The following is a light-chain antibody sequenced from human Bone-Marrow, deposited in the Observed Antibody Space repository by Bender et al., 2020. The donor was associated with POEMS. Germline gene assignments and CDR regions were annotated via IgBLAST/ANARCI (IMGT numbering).Light chain of an antibody. CDR3: HLLYVRDHWV. CDR2: DDS. J-gene: IGLJ3*02. V-gene: IGLV3-21*03. Sequence: YALTQPPSVSVAPGKTATITCGADNIGTKSVNWYQQKPGQAPRLLVYDDSDRPSGIPARFSGSNSGNTATLTISRVEVGDEADYYCHLLYVRDHWVFGGGTRLTVL. CDR1: NIGTKS.